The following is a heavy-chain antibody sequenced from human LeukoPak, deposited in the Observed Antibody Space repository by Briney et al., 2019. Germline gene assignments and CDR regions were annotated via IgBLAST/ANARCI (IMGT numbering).Heavy chain of an antibody. CDR3: AKDRDFWSGYRYYFDY. J-gene: IGHJ4*02. V-gene: IGHV3-30*18. Sequence: GGSLRLSCAASGFTFSSYSMNWVRQAPGKGLEWVAVIPYDGSNKYYADSVKGRFTISRDNSKNTLYLQMNSLRAEDTAVYYCAKDRDFWSGYRYYFDYWGQGTLVTVST. CDR2: IPYDGSNK. CDR1: GFTFSSYS. D-gene: IGHD3-3*01.